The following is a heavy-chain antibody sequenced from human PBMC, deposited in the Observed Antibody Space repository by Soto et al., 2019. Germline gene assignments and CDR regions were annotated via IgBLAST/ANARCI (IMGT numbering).Heavy chain of an antibody. CDR2: IGTAGDT. J-gene: IGHJ4*02. CDR3: ARGVKGVPSSRENCGNYDFLF. V-gene: IGHV3-13*01. D-gene: IGHD1-7*01. CDR1: GFTFSSYD. Sequence: GGSLRLSCAASGFTFSSYDMHWVRQATGKGLEWVSAIGTAGDTYYPGSVKGRFTISRENAKNSLYLQMNSLRAGDTAVYYCARGVKGVPSSRENCGNYDFLFWDQGPLGTVSS.